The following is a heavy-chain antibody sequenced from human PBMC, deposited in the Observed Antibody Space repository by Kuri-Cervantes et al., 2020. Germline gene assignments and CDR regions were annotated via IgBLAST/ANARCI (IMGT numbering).Heavy chain of an antibody. CDR2: IKQDGSEK. CDR1: GFTFSSYW. CDR3: ARGLGLRFLEWLGHFDY. D-gene: IGHD3-3*01. J-gene: IGHJ4*02. Sequence: GGSLRLSCAASGFTFSSYWMSWVRQAPGKGLEWVANIKQDGSEKYYVDSVKGRFTISRDNSKNTLYLQMNSLRAEDTAVYYCARGLGLRFLEWLGHFDYWGQGTLVTVSS. V-gene: IGHV3-7*01.